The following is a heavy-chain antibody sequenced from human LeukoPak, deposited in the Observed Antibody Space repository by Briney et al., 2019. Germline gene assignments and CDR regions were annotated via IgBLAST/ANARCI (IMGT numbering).Heavy chain of an antibody. D-gene: IGHD5-18*01. J-gene: IGHJ5*02. CDR3: AKYPGDSSYGTLDP. CDR1: GFTSSSYG. CDR2: ISGSGGST. Sequence: PGGTLRLSCVASGFTSSSYGMSWVRQAPGKGLEWVSAISGSGGSTYYADSVKGRLTISRDNSKNTLYLQMNSLRAEDTAVYYCAKYPGDSSYGTLDPWGQGTLVTVSS. V-gene: IGHV3-23*01.